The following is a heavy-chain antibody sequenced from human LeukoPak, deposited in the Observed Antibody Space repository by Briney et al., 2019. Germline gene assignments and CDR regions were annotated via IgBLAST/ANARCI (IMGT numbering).Heavy chain of an antibody. J-gene: IGHJ6*02. CDR1: GFTFSDYY. CDR2: ISSSGSTI. D-gene: IGHD4-17*01. Sequence: GGSLRLSCAASGFTFSDYYMSWIRQAPGKGLEWVSYISSSGSTIYYADSVKGRFTISRDNAKNSLYLQMNSLRAEDTAVYYCARDTDYGDYVLVYYGMDVWGQGTTVTVSS. CDR3: ARDTDYGDYVLVYYGMDV. V-gene: IGHV3-11*01.